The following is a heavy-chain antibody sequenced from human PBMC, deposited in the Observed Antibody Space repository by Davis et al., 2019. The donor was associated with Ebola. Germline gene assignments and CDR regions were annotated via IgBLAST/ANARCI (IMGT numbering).Heavy chain of an antibody. CDR2: IWPDGSNK. CDR1: GFNFRTYG. D-gene: IGHD2-21*02. V-gene: IGHV3-33*06. J-gene: IGHJ6*02. Sequence: PGGSLRLSCEASGFNFRTYGMHWVRQPPGRGLEWVAIIWPDGSNKYYADSVKGRFTISRDNSKNTLDLQMNSLRAEDTAVYYCAKDLWLLKSWYHFHAMDVWGQGTTVTVSS. CDR3: AKDLWLLKSWYHFHAMDV.